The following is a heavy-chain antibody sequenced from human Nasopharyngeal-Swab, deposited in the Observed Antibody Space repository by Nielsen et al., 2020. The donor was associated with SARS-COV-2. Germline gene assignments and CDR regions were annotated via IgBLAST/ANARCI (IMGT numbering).Heavy chain of an antibody. J-gene: IGHJ4*02. Sequence: GESLKISCAASGFTFSSYAMSWVRQAPGKGLEWVSAISGSGGSTYYADSVKGRFTISRDNSKNTLYLQMNSLRAEDKAVYYCAKPYGDFPRDFDYWGQGTLVTVSS. V-gene: IGHV3-23*01. CDR1: GFTFSSYA. CDR3: AKPYGDFPRDFDY. CDR2: ISGSGGST. D-gene: IGHD4-17*01.